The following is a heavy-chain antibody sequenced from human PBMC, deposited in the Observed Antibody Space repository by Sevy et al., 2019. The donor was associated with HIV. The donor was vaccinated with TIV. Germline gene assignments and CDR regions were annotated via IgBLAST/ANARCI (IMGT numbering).Heavy chain of an antibody. D-gene: IGHD5-12*01. V-gene: IGHV1-2*02. J-gene: IGHJ4*02. Sequence: ASVKVSCKSSGYTFTGYQMHWVRQAPGQGLEWMGWINPNSGGTNYAQKFQGRFTMTRDTSISTAYMEMSRLRSDDTAVYYCARDNGYNYVYWGQGTLVTVSS. CDR3: ARDNGYNYVY. CDR2: INPNSGGT. CDR1: GYTFTGYQ.